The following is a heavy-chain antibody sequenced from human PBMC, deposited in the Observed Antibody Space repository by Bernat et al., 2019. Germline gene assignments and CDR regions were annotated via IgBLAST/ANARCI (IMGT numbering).Heavy chain of an antibody. D-gene: IGHD3-22*01. CDR3: ARSAPWLLRAFDI. V-gene: IGHV3-30-3*01. J-gene: IGHJ3*02. Sequence: QVQLVESGGGVVQPGRSLRLSCAASGFTFSSYAMPWVRQAPGKGLEWVAVISYDGSNKYYADSVKGRFTISRDNSKNTLYLQMNSLRAEDTAVYYCARSAPWLLRAFDIWGQGTMVTVSS. CDR1: GFTFSSYA. CDR2: ISYDGSNK.